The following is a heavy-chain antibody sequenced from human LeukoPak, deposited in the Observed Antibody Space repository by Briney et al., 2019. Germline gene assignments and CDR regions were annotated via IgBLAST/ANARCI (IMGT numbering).Heavy chain of an antibody. J-gene: IGHJ4*02. V-gene: IGHV3-15*01. Sequence: GRSLRLSCAASGFTFSNAKMSWVRQAQGKGLEWVGRIKSKTDGGTTDYAAPVKGRFTISRDDSKNTLHLQMITLETEDTAVYYCTGGVESGNYLHYWGQGTLVTVSS. CDR2: IKSKTDGGTT. D-gene: IGHD3-3*01. CDR1: GFTFSNAK. CDR3: TGGVESGNYLHY.